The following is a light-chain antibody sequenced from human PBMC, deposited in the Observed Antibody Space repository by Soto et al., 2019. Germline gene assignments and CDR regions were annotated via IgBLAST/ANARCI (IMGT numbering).Light chain of an antibody. V-gene: IGKV1-8*01. CDR1: QGISSY. CDR2: AAS. Sequence: IRMTQSPSSLSASTGDRVTITCRASQGISSYLAWYQQRPGKAPKLLIYAASTFQSGIPSRFSGSGSGTDFTLTISCLQSEDFATYYCQQYYSYPLTFGPGTKVDIK. J-gene: IGKJ3*01. CDR3: QQYYSYPLT.